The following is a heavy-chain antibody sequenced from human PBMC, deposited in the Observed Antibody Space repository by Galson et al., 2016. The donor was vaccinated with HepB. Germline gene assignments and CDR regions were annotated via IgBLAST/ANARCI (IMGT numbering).Heavy chain of an antibody. J-gene: IGHJ6*02. V-gene: IGHV3-23*01. CDR1: GFTFSDYA. CDR3: AREGHWPDKYYGMDV. Sequence: SLRLSCAASGFTFSDYAMNWVRQAPGRGLEWVSAISGSDGGAYYADSVKGRFTISRDNSKITVYLQMNSLRAEDTAVYYCAREGHWPDKYYGMDVWGQGTTVTVS. D-gene: IGHD1-1*01. CDR2: ISGSDGGA.